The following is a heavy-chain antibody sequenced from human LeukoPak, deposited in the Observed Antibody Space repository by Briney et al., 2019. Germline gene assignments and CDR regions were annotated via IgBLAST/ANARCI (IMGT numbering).Heavy chain of an antibody. Sequence: SETLSLTCAVYGGSFSGYYWSWIRQPPGKGLEWIGEINHSGSTNYNPSLKSRVTISVDTSKNQFSLKLSSVTAAYTAVYYCARQQNGYDSGSIYWGQGTLVTVSS. CDR3: ARQQNGYDSGSIY. D-gene: IGHD5-12*01. J-gene: IGHJ4*02. CDR2: INHSGST. V-gene: IGHV4-34*01. CDR1: GGSFSGYY.